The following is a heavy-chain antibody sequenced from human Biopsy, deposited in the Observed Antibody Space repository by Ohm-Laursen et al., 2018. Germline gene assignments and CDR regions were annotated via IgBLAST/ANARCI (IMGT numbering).Heavy chain of an antibody. J-gene: IGHJ3*02. Sequence: SETLSLTCTVSGDSISSYYWSWIRQPAGKGLEWIGRIYTSGSPNYNLSLESRVTMSVDTSKNQFSLNLRSLTAADTAVYYCARGTGRYYVYGAFDIWGQGTVVTVSS. V-gene: IGHV4-4*07. D-gene: IGHD1-26*01. CDR2: IYTSGSP. CDR3: ARGTGRYYVYGAFDI. CDR1: GDSISSYY.